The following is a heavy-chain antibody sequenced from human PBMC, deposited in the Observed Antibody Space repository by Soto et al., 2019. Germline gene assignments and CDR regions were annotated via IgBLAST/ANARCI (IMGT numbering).Heavy chain of an antibody. Sequence: SVKVSCKASGGTFSSYTISWVRQAPGQGLEWMGRIIPILGIANYAQKFQGRVTITADKSTSTAYMELSSLRSEDTAVYYCARGGGSSSNYYYYMDVWGKGTTVTVSS. J-gene: IGHJ6*03. D-gene: IGHD6-6*01. CDR2: IIPILGIA. CDR3: ARGGGSSSNYYYYMDV. V-gene: IGHV1-69*02. CDR1: GGTFSSYT.